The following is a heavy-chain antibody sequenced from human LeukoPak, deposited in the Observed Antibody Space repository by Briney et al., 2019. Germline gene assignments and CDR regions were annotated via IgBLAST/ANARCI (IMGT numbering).Heavy chain of an antibody. V-gene: IGHV4-31*03. Sequence: SQTLSLTCTVSGGSISSGGYYWSWIRQHPGKGLEWIGYIYYSGSTYYNPSLKSRVTISVDTSKNQFSLKLSSVTAADTAVYYCARGPPRAVAATAEAYYFDYWGQGTLVTVSS. J-gene: IGHJ4*02. CDR1: GGSISSGGYY. D-gene: IGHD2-15*01. CDR3: ARGPPRAVAATAEAYYFDY. CDR2: IYYSGST.